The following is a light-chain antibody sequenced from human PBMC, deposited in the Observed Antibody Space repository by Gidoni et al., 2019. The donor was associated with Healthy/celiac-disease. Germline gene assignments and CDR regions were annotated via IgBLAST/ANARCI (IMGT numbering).Light chain of an antibody. CDR3: QQRYSSPRT. J-gene: IGKJ3*01. CDR1: QSISSY. V-gene: IGKV1-39*01. CDR2: AAS. Sequence: DIQMTQSPSSLSESVGDRVTITCRASQSISSYLNWYQQKPGKAHKLLIYAASSLQSGVPSRFSGSGCRTDVTLTISSQQLEEFATEYCQQRYSSPRTFGAGTKVEIK.